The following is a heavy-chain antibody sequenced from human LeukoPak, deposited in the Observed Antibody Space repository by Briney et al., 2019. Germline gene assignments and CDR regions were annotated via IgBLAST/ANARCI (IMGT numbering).Heavy chain of an antibody. Sequence: SETLSLTCAVYGGSFSGYYWSWIRQPPGKGLEWIGEINHSGSTNYNPSLKSRVTMSVDTSKNQFSLKLSSVTAADTAVYYCARAVGSGSFQTYYYYMDVWGKGTTVTISS. CDR2: INHSGST. V-gene: IGHV4-34*01. CDR3: ARAVGSGSFQTYYYYMDV. CDR1: GGSFSGYY. J-gene: IGHJ6*03. D-gene: IGHD3-10*01.